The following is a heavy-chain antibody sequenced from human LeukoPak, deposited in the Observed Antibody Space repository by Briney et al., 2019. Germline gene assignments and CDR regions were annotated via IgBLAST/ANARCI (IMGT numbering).Heavy chain of an antibody. CDR1: GFTFSTYW. V-gene: IGHV3-7*01. CDR3: ARDLIVEGTAILGY. Sequence: PGGSLRLSCAASGFTFSTYWMSWVRQAPGKGLEWVANIHQDGNEKYYVDSVKGRFTISRDNAKNSLYLQMNSLRAEDTAVYYCARDLIVEGTAILGYWGQGTLVTVSS. D-gene: IGHD1-26*01. CDR2: IHQDGNEK. J-gene: IGHJ4*02.